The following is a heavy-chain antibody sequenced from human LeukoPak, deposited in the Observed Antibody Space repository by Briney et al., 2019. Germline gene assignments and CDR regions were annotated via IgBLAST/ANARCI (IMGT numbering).Heavy chain of an antibody. Sequence: SETLPLTCAVYGGSFSGYYWSWIRQPPGKGLEWIGEINHSGSTNYNPSLKSRVTISVDTSKNQFSLKLSSVTAADTAVYYCARVIVATISGYYYYYMDVWGKGTTVTISS. CDR2: INHSGST. V-gene: IGHV4-34*01. CDR3: ARVIVATISGYYYYYMDV. CDR1: GGSFSGYY. J-gene: IGHJ6*03. D-gene: IGHD5-12*01.